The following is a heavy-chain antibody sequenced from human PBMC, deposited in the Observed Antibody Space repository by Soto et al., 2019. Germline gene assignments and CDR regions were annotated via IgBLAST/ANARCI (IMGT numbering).Heavy chain of an antibody. CDR3: ARDDRRSKHYYYGMDV. D-gene: IGHD6-6*01. V-gene: IGHV1-69*13. Sequence: ASVKVSCKASGGTFSSYAISWVRQAPGQGLEWMGGTIPIFGTANYAQKFQGRVTITADESTSTAYMELSSLRSEDMAVYYCARDDRRSKHYYYGMDVWGQGTTVTVSS. J-gene: IGHJ6*02. CDR2: TIPIFGTA. CDR1: GGTFSSYA.